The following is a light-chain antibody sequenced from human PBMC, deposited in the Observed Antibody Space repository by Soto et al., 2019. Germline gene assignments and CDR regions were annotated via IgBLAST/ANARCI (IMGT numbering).Light chain of an antibody. CDR2: EAS. V-gene: IGKV1-27*01. CDR3: QQYNDAPRT. CDR1: QDISNY. J-gene: IGKJ1*01. Sequence: PMTQSPSSLSASVGDRVTITCRASQDISNYLAWYQQKPGGAPKLLIYEASTLQSGVPSRFSGSGSGADFTLTISSLQPEDVAIYYCQQYNDAPRTFGQGTRVEMK.